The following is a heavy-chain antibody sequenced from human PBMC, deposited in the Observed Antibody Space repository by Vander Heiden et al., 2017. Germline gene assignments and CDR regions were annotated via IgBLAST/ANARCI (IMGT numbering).Heavy chain of an antibody. CDR3: GRETSDYHVDP. J-gene: IGHJ5*02. D-gene: IGHD3-16*01. CDR1: AFTFSDSG. CDR2: IWYEGSNK. V-gene: IGHV3-33*01. Sequence: QMQLVESGGGVVQPGGSLRLSCAASAFTFSDSGRHWVGQAPGKVREWLAAIWYEGSNKYYADTVKGRFTVSRDNARNTLYLQMNSLRAEDTAVYYCGRETSDYHVDPWGLGTLVTVSS.